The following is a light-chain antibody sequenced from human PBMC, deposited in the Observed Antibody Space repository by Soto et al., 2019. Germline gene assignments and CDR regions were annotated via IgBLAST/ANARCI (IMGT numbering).Light chain of an antibody. CDR2: STP. Sequence: QAVVTQEPSLTVSPGGTVTLTWASSTGAVTSGYYPNGFQRNPGQAPRTLINSTPNKHPWTPARFSGSLLGGKAALTLSGVQPEDEAEYYCLLYYGGALVFGGGTKLTVL. J-gene: IGLJ2*01. CDR1: TGAVTSGYY. CDR3: LLYYGGALV. V-gene: IGLV7-43*01.